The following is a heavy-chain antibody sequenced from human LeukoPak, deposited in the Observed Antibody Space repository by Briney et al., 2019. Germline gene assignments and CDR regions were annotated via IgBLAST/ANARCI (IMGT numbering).Heavy chain of an antibody. CDR3: VRSGGDSPTRYYFDY. CDR1: GFTFGTCA. D-gene: IGHD2-21*02. CDR2: ISSNGVST. V-gene: IGHV3-64D*06. Sequence: GGSLRLSCSASGFTFGTCAMHWVRQAPGKGLEFVSGISSNGVSTYYADSVKGRFTISRDNSKNTLYLQMSCLRAEDTAVYYCVRSGGDSPTRYYFDYWGQGTLVTVSS. J-gene: IGHJ4*02.